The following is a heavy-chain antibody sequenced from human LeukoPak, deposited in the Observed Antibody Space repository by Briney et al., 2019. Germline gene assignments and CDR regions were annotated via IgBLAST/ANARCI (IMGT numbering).Heavy chain of an antibody. CDR1: GFTFSRYA. CDR3: AKSRYDSSGYYHDDAFDI. CDR2: ISGVSETI. V-gene: IGHV3-23*01. J-gene: IGHJ3*02. Sequence: PGGSLRLSCTASGFTFSRYAMSWVRQAPGKGLEWVSAISGVSETIYYAASVRGRFTISRDNSKNTLYLQMNSLRAEDTAVYYCAKSRYDSSGYYHDDAFDIWGQGTMVTVSS. D-gene: IGHD3-22*01.